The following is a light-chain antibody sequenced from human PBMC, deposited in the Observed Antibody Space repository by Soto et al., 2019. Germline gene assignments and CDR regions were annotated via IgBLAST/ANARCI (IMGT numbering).Light chain of an antibody. Sequence: AIPLTQSPSSLSASLGDRVTITCRASQDINSALVWYQQKPGEAPKFLMSDASSLESGVPSRLNGSGSGTDFTLTISSLQPEDCATYYCQQYNTYLYTFGQGTRLDIK. CDR2: DAS. V-gene: IGKV1-13*02. CDR3: QQYNTYLYT. CDR1: QDINSA. J-gene: IGKJ2*01.